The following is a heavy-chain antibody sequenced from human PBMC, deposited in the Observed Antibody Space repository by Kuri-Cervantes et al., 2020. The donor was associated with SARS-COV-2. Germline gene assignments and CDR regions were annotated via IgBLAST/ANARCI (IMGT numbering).Heavy chain of an antibody. Sequence: GESLKISCAASGSTFSSYAMHWVRQAPGKGLEYVSAISSNGGSTYYADSVKGRFTISRDNSKNTLYLQMGSLRAEDMAVYYCARAGIAAPNYYYYYYMDVWGKGTTVTVSS. CDR1: GSTFSSYA. CDR3: ARAGIAAPNYYYYYYMDV. CDR2: ISSNGGST. D-gene: IGHD6-6*01. V-gene: IGHV3-64*02. J-gene: IGHJ6*03.